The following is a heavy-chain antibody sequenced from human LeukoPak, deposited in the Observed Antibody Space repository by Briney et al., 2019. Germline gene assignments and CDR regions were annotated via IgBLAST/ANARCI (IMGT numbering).Heavy chain of an antibody. CDR3: ARGLAAAGDAFDI. Sequence: GGSLRLSCATSGFTFRNYAMSWVRQAPGKGLEWVSVIYSGGSTYYADSVKGRFTISRDNSKNTLYLQMNSLRAEDTAVYYCARGLAAAGDAFDIWGQGTMVTVSS. CDR1: GFTFRNYA. CDR2: IYSGGST. V-gene: IGHV3-53*01. D-gene: IGHD6-13*01. J-gene: IGHJ3*02.